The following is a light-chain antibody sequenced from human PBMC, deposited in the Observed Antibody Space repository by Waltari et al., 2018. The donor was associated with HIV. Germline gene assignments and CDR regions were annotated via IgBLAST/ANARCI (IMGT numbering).Light chain of an antibody. V-gene: IGKV3-20*01. CDR2: GAS. CDR3: QHYGGSPRWT. Sequence: VVLTQSPGTLSLSPGQRATLSCGANQALSTSSLAWYLQKRGQSPTLLIFGASHKASGVPDRFSGAGSGTNFTLTINPLESEDFGLYFCQHYGGSPRWTFGRGTKIEMK. CDR1: QALSTSS. J-gene: IGKJ1*01.